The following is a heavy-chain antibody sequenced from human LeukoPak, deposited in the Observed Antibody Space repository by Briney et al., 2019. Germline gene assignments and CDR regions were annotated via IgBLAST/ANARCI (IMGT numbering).Heavy chain of an antibody. J-gene: IGHJ6*03. D-gene: IGHD1-1*01. V-gene: IGHV4-34*01. CDR1: GGFFSGYY. CDR3: ASRSYNWKVRYYYMDV. Sequence: SETLSLTCAVYGGFFSGYYWSWIRQPPGKGLECIGEINHSGSTNYNPSLKSRVTISVDTSKNQFSLKLSSVTAADTAVYYCASRSYNWKVRYYYMDVWGKGTTVTISS. CDR2: INHSGST.